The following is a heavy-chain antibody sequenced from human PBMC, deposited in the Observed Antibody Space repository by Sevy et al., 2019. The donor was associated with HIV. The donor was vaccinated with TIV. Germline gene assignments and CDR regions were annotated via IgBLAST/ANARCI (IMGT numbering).Heavy chain of an antibody. Sequence: GGSLRLSCAASGFTFNSYWMSWVRQAPGKGLEWVANTKYDGSDKYYVGSVRGRFTISRDNDKKSLYLQMNSLRAEDTAVYYCAREGYGFDIWGQWTMVTVSS. D-gene: IGHD2-15*01. CDR1: GFTFNSYW. CDR2: TKYDGSDK. V-gene: IGHV3-7*01. CDR3: AREGYGFDI. J-gene: IGHJ3*02.